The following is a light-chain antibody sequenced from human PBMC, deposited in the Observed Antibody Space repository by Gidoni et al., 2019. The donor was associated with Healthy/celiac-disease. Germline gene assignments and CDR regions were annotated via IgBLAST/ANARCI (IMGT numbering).Light chain of an antibody. CDR1: QSLSSW. CDR2: DAA. J-gene: IGKJ1*01. Sequence: DIQMTQSPSTLSASVGDRVTITCRASQSLSSWLAWYQQKPGKAPKLLIYDAASLESGVPSRFSGSGSGTEFTLTISSLQPDDFATYYCQQYNSYPWTFGQGTKVEIK. V-gene: IGKV1-5*01. CDR3: QQYNSYPWT.